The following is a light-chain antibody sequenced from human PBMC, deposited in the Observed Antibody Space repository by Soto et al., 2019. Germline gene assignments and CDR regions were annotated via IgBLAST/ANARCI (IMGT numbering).Light chain of an antibody. V-gene: IGLV2-14*01. CDR3: ASYTTTFSYV. J-gene: IGLJ1*01. CDR2: DVS. Sequence: QAVLTQPASVSGSPGHAITISCTGTSSDVGGYNYVSWYQQHPGKAPKLMIYDVSNRPSGVSNRFSGSKSGNTASLTISGLQAEDEADYYCASYTTTFSYVFGSGTKVTVL. CDR1: SSDVGGYNY.